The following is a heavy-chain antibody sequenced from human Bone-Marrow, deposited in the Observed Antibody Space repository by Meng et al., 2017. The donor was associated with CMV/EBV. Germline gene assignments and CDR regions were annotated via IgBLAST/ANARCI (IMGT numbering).Heavy chain of an antibody. CDR2: IYSGDSDT. CDR3: ARGQLLYVTFDY. Sequence: TVSFQGSGYSFTSYWIGWVRQMPGKGLEWMGIIYSGDSDTRYSPSFQGQVTISADKSISTAYLQWNSLKASDTAMYYCARGQLLYVTFDYWGQGTLVTFYS. CDR1: GYSFTSYW. D-gene: IGHD2-2*02. V-gene: IGHV5-51*01. J-gene: IGHJ4*02.